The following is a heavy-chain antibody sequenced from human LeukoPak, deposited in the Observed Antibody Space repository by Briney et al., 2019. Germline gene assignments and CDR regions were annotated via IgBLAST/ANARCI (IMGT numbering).Heavy chain of an antibody. J-gene: IGHJ6*02. V-gene: IGHV3-7*01. Sequence: PGGSLRLSCAASGFTFSSCWMSWVRQAPGKGLEWVANIKQDGSEKYYVDSVKGRFTISRDNAKNSLYLQMNSLRAEDTAVYYCARGGMVRGVTQSYYYYGMDVWGQGTTVTVSS. CDR2: IKQDGSEK. CDR3: ARGGMVRGVTQSYYYYGMDV. D-gene: IGHD3-10*01. CDR1: GFTFSSCW.